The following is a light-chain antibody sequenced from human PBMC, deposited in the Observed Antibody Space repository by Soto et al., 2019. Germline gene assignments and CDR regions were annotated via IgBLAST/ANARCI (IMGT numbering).Light chain of an antibody. CDR1: QSISSY. J-gene: IGKJ1*01. CDR2: AAS. CDR3: QQSYSTSWT. V-gene: IGKV1-39*01. Sequence: DIQMTQSPSSLSASVGDRVTITCRASQSISSYLNWYQQKPRKAPNLLIYAASSLQSGGPSRFSGSGSGTDFTLTISSLQPEDFATYYCQQSYSTSWTFGQGTKVEIK.